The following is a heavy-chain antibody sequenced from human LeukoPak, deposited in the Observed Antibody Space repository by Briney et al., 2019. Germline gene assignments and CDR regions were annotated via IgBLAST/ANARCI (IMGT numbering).Heavy chain of an antibody. V-gene: IGHV3-23*01. Sequence: SGGSLRLSCATPGFTFSSYAMSWVRQAPGKGLEWVSVISGGGVDTDHADSVKGRFTVSRDKSKKTVYLQMISLRAEDTAIYYCAKHGGGTYSVLDSWGQGTLVTVSS. CDR2: ISGGGVDT. D-gene: IGHD1-26*01. J-gene: IGHJ4*02. CDR1: GFTFSSYA. CDR3: AKHGGGTYSVLDS.